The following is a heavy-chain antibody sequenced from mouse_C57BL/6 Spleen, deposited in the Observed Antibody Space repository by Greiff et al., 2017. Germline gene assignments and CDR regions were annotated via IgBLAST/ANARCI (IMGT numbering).Heavy chain of an antibody. CDR3: STTITTVVATDYFDY. Sequence: VQLQQPGAELVMPGASVKLSCKASGYTFTSYWMHWVKQRPGQGLEWIGDIDPSDSYTNYNQKFKGKSTFTVDNSSSTPYLQLSSLTSEDSAVYYCSTTITTVVATDYFDYWGQGTTLTVSS. CDR1: GYTFTSYW. CDR2: IDPSDSYT. D-gene: IGHD1-1*01. V-gene: IGHV1-69*01. J-gene: IGHJ2*01.